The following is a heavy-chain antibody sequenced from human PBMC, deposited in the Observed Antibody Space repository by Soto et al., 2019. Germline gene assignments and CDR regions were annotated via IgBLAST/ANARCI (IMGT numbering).Heavy chain of an antibody. Sequence: EVQLVESGGVLVQPGGSLRVSCAASGFTFSTSWMNWVRQAPGKGLEWVANINGDGSEEYYVDSVRGRFTISRDNVKNSLSPPLHSLRAEDTAVYSCAAGFPPDYWGQGTLVTVSS. D-gene: IGHD3-10*01. CDR1: GFTFSTSW. CDR3: AAGFPPDY. CDR2: INGDGSEE. V-gene: IGHV3-7*01. J-gene: IGHJ4*02.